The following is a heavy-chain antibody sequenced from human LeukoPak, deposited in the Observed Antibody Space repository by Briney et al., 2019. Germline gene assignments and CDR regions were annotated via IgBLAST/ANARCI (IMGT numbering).Heavy chain of an antibody. CDR3: ARGCGGSCYSSGYYGMDV. CDR2: MNPNSGNR. CDR1: GSTFTSYD. V-gene: IGHV1-8*01. Sequence: ASVKLCCKASGSTFTSYDINWGRQATGQGLEWMGWMNPNSGNRGYAQKFQGRVTMTRNTSISTAYMELSSLRSEDTAVYYCARGCGGSCYSSGYYGMDVWGQGTTVTVSS. J-gene: IGHJ6*02. D-gene: IGHD2-15*01.